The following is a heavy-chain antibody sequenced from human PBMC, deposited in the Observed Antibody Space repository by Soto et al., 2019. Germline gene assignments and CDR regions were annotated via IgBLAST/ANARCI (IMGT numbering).Heavy chain of an antibody. CDR3: ARGEFPTWWTYPLDY. CDR1: GFTFTSYW. Sequence: EVQLVESGGGLVQPGGSLRLSCAASGFTFTSYWMTWVRQAPGKGLEWVANIKQDGGEKYYVGSVKGRFTISRDNAENSLYLQLDSLRAEDAAVYYCARGEFPTWWTYPLDYWGQGTLVTVSS. V-gene: IGHV3-7*04. CDR2: IKQDGGEK. J-gene: IGHJ4*02. D-gene: IGHD3-16*02.